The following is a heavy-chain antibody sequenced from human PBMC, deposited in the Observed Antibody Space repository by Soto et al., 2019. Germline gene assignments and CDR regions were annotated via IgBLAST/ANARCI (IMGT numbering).Heavy chain of an antibody. D-gene: IGHD3-22*01. CDR2: ISINGGST. J-gene: IGHJ4*02. V-gene: IGHV3-64D*06. CDR1: GFTFSIYA. Sequence: GGSLRLSCSASGFTFSIYAMHWVRQAPGKGLEYLSSISINGGSTHYADSVKGRFTISRDNSKNTQYLQMSSLRADDTALYYCVKGEYYYDSSGYYPFDYWGQGTLVTVSS. CDR3: VKGEYYYDSSGYYPFDY.